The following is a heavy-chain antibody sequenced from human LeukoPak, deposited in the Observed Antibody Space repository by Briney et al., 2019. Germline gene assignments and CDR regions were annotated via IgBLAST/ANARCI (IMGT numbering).Heavy chain of an antibody. J-gene: IGHJ4*02. V-gene: IGHV4-34*01. Sequence: NASETLSLTCAVYGGSFSGYYWSWIRQPPGKGLEWIGEINHSGSTNYNPSLKSRVTISVDTSRNQFSLKLSSVTAADTAVYYCASESSGYSRKPIDHWGQGTLVNVSS. D-gene: IGHD3-22*01. CDR2: INHSGST. CDR1: GGSFSGYY. CDR3: ASESSGYSRKPIDH.